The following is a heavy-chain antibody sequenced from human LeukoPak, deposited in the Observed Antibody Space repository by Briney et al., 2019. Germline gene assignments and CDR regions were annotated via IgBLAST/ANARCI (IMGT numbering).Heavy chain of an antibody. V-gene: IGHV3-7*03. CDR1: GFTFGKYW. J-gene: IGHJ6*02. D-gene: IGHD3-16*01. CDR3: ARGGGLDV. Sequence: GGSLRLSCVASGFTFGKYWMSWVRQAPGKGLEWVANMKLDGSEKNYVDSVKGRFTISRDNTKNSLYLQMSNLRAEDTAVYFCARGGGLDVWGQGATVTVSS. CDR2: MKLDGSEK.